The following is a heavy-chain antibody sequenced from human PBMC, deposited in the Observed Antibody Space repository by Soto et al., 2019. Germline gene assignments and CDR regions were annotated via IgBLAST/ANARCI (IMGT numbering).Heavy chain of an antibody. J-gene: IGHJ4*02. CDR2: IWKDGVVK. CDR3: ARDLFNKYPDF. Sequence: GGSLRLSCAASGFTFSDYDMHRVRQDPGKGLQWVAIIWKDGVVKYYADSVEGRFTISRDNSKNTLYLQMNSLRAEDTAVYYCARDLFNKYPDFWGLGTLVTVSS. CDR1: GFTFSDYD. V-gene: IGHV3-33*01.